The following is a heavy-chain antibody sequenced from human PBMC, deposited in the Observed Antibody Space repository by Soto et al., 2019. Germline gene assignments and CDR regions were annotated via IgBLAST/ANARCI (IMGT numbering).Heavy chain of an antibody. D-gene: IGHD6-6*01. CDR3: ARHVPREYDYYSGMDV. Sequence: GESLKISCKGSGYSFTSYWIGWVRQMPGKGLEWMGIIYPGDSDTRYSPSFQGQVTSSADKSISTAYLQWSSLKASDTAMYCCARHVPREYDYYSGMDVWGQGTTVTVSS. V-gene: IGHV5-51*01. CDR2: IYPGDSDT. CDR1: GYSFTSYW. J-gene: IGHJ6*02.